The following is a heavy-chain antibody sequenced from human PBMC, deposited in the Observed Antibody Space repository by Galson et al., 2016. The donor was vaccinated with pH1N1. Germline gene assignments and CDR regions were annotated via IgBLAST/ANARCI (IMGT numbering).Heavy chain of an antibody. CDR2: IHTSGST. CDR1: GTSISSGSYY. V-gene: IGHV4-61*09. D-gene: IGHD2-2*01. J-gene: IGHJ4*02. CDR3: ARDRSPARLYY. Sequence: TLSLTCTVSGTSISSGSYYWSWIRQPAGEGLEWIGHIHTSGSTNYNPSLKSRVTISVDTSKNQFSLKVSSVTAADTAVYYCARDRSPARLYYWGQGTLVTVPS.